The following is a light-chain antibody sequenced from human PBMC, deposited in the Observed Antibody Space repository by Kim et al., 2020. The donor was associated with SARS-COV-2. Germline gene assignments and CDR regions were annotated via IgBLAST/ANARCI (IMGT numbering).Light chain of an antibody. V-gene: IGLV4-69*01. CDR2: LNSDGSH. CDR1: SGHSSYA. Sequence: KLTCTLSSGHSSYASAWHQQQPEKGPRYLMKLNSDGSHSKGDGIPDRFSGSSSGAERYLTISSLQSEDEADYYCQTWGTGIHEVVFGGGTQLTVL. J-gene: IGLJ2*01. CDR3: QTWGTGIHEVV.